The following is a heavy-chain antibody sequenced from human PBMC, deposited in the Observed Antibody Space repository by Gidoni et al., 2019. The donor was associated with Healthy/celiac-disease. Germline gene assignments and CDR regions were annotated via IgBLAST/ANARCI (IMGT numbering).Heavy chain of an antibody. CDR1: GFTFSSYS. J-gene: IGHJ5*02. CDR3: ARDLSDYVWGSYRYKNWFDP. Sequence: EVQLVESGGGLVKHGGSLRLSCAASGFTFSSYSMNWVRQAPGKGLEWVSSISSSSSYIYYADSVKVRFTISRDNAKNSLYLQMNSLRAEDTAVYYCARDLSDYVWGSYRYKNWFDPWGQGTLVTVSS. V-gene: IGHV3-21*01. CDR2: ISSSSSYI. D-gene: IGHD3-16*02.